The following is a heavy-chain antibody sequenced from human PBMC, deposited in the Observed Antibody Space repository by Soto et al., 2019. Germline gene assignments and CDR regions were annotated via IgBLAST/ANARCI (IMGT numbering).Heavy chain of an antibody. CDR1: GGSISSGGYY. CDR2: IYYSGST. CDR3: ARDRYSSSPAFDY. V-gene: IGHV4-31*03. J-gene: IGHJ4*02. D-gene: IGHD6-13*01. Sequence: QVQLQESGPGLVKPSQTLSLTCTVSGGSISSGGYYWSWIRQHPGKGLEWIGYIYYSGSTYYNPSLKSRVXXSXDXXKNQFSLKLSSVTAADTAVYYCARDRYSSSPAFDYWGQGTLVTVSS.